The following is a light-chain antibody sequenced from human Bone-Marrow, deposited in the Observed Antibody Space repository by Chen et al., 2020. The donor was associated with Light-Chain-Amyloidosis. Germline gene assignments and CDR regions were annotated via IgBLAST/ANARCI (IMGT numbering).Light chain of an antibody. V-gene: IGLV1-40*01. CDR3: QSYDSSLSGSVV. J-gene: IGLJ2*01. CDR1: RSNIGAGYD. Sequence: QSVLTQPPSVSGAPGQRVTISCTGSRSNIGAGYDVHWYQQLPGTAPKLLIFGNTNRPSGVPDRFSASKSGTSASLAITGLQAEDEADYYCQSYDSSLSGSVVFGGGTKLTVL. CDR2: GNT.